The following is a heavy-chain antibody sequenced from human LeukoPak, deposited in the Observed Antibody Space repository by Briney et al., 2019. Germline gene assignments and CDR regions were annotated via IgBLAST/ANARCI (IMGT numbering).Heavy chain of an antibody. D-gene: IGHD4-17*01. CDR1: VGSISSSNW. CDR3: ARHHSVYYGVFDY. V-gene: IGHV4-4*02. Sequence: SGTLSLACAVSVGSISSSNWWSCVRQPPGKGLEWIGEIYHSGSTNYNPSLKSRVTISVDKSISTAYLQWSSLKAPDTAMYYCARHHSVYYGVFDYWGQGTLVTVSS. CDR2: IYHSGST. J-gene: IGHJ4*02.